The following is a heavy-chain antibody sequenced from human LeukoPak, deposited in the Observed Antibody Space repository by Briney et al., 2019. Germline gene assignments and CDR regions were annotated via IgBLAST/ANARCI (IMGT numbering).Heavy chain of an antibody. D-gene: IGHD2-21*02. J-gene: IGHJ4*02. Sequence: ASVKVSCKASGYSFTGYYLHWVRQAPGQELEWMGGINTNGGDANYGQKFQGRVTMTRDTSISTAYMELSWLRSDDTALYYCARETTVTAMENWGQGTLLTVSS. CDR1: GYSFTGYY. CDR3: ARETTVTAMEN. V-gene: IGHV1-2*02. CDR2: INTNGGDA.